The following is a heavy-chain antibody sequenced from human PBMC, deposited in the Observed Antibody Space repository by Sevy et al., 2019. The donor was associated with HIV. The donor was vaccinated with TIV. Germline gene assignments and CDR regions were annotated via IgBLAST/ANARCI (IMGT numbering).Heavy chain of an antibody. CDR1: GGSISSYY. D-gene: IGHD2-21*02. CDR3: EREGLGLLGDDAFDI. V-gene: IGHV4-59*01. Sequence: SETLSLTCTVSGGSISSYYWSWIRQPPGKGLEWIGYIYYSGSTNYNPSLKSRVTISVDTSKNQFSLKLSSVTAADTAVYYCEREGLGLLGDDAFDIWGQGTMVTVSS. CDR2: IYYSGST. J-gene: IGHJ3*02.